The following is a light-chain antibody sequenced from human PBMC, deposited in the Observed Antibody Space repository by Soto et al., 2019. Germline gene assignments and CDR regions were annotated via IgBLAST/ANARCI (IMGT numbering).Light chain of an antibody. CDR3: QQHNAWPLT. CDR2: GAS. CDR1: QTLGNK. Sequence: EIVMTQSPATLSVSPGETATLSCRASQTLGNKLAWYRQKPGQAPRLLIYGASTRATGIPARFSGSGSGTAFTLTINSLQSEDFAIYYCQQHNAWPLTFGPGTKVDLK. V-gene: IGKV3D-15*01. J-gene: IGKJ3*01.